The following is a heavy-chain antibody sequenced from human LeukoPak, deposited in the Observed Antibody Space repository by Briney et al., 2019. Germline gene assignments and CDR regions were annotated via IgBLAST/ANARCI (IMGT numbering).Heavy chain of an antibody. Sequence: PGGSLRLSCTGSGFIFGDYWMSWVRQAPGKGLEWVANIKLDGSEKYYVDSVKGRFTISRDNARNSLYLQMSSRRAEDTALYYCARATKTYAYDIWGRGTMVTISS. CDR1: GFIFGDYW. V-gene: IGHV3-7*01. CDR3: ARATKTYAYDI. D-gene: IGHD1-26*01. CDR2: IKLDGSEK. J-gene: IGHJ3*02.